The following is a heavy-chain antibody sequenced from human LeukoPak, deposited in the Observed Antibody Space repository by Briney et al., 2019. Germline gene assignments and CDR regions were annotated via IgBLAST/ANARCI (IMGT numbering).Heavy chain of an antibody. J-gene: IGHJ5*02. CDR1: GYTFTSYA. CDR2: INTNTGNP. CDR3: ASELLWFGEKGFDP. V-gene: IGHV7-4-1*02. D-gene: IGHD3-10*01. Sequence: ASVKVSCKASGYTFTSYAMNWVRQAPGQGLEWMGWINTNTGNPTYAQGFTGRFVFSLDTSVSTAYLQISSLKAEDTAVYYCASELLWFGEKGFDPWGQGTLVTVSS.